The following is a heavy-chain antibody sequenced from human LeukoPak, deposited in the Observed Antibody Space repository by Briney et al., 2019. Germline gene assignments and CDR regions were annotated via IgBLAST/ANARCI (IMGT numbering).Heavy chain of an antibody. CDR2: INWHGGGM. CDR1: GFTFDDYV. J-gene: IGHJ4*02. Sequence: GGSLRLSCAASGFTFDDYVMSWVRQAPGKGLEWVSGINWHGGGMGYADSVKGRFTISRDNAKNSLYLQMNSLRAEDTAFYYCARELGYCSGGSCYFPFDYWGQGTLVTVSS. CDR3: ARELGYCSGGSCYFPFDY. D-gene: IGHD2-15*01. V-gene: IGHV3-20*04.